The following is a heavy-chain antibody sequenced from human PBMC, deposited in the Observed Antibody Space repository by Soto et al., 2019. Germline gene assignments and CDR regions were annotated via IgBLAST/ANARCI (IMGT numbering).Heavy chain of an antibody. D-gene: IGHD3-3*01. V-gene: IGHV3-30*18. CDR3: AKDRPRMTYYDFWSGYLSRDY. Sequence: GGALRLSCAASGFTFSSYGMHWVRQAPGKGLEWVAVISYDGSNKYYADSVKGRFTISRDNSKNTLYLQMNSLRAEDTAVYYCAKDRPRMTYYDFWSGYLSRDYWGQGTLVTVSS. CDR2: ISYDGSNK. J-gene: IGHJ4*02. CDR1: GFTFSSYG.